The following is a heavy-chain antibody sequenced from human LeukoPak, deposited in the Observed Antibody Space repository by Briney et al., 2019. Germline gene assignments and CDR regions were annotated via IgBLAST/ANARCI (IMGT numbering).Heavy chain of an antibody. D-gene: IGHD3-10*01. CDR3: ARVPKGSGYFNY. CDR1: GGSISSYY. CDR2: IYYSGSM. V-gene: IGHV4-59*01. Sequence: PSETLSLTCTVAGGSISSYYWSWIRQPPGKGLEWIGYIYYSGSMNYNPSLKSRVTISVDTSKNQASLKLTSVTAADTAVYYCARVPKGSGYFNYWGQGTLVTVSS. J-gene: IGHJ4*02.